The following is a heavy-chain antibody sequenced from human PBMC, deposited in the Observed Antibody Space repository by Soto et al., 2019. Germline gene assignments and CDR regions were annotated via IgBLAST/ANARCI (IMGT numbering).Heavy chain of an antibody. Sequence: PGGSLRLSCAASGFTVSSNYMSWVRQAPGKGLEWVSVIYSGGSTYYADSVKGRFTISRDNSKNTLYLQMNSLRAEDTAVYYCTTDRGEQWLVPVDYWGQGTLVTVSS. CDR2: IYSGGST. D-gene: IGHD6-19*01. CDR3: TTDRGEQWLVPVDY. CDR1: GFTVSSNY. V-gene: IGHV3-53*01. J-gene: IGHJ4*02.